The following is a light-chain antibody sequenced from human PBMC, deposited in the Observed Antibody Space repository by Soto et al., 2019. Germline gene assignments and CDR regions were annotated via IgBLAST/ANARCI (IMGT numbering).Light chain of an antibody. CDR1: QSIGTN. CDR2: EAS. J-gene: IGKJ1*01. Sequence: IQMTQSPSSLSASIGDRVTLTCRASQSIGTNLNWYQQRPGKAPKLLIYEASTLKSGVPSRFSGSGSGTELTITISSLQPDDCETYYCQHYNSYSEAFGQGTKVDIK. CDR3: QHYNSYSEA. V-gene: IGKV1-5*03.